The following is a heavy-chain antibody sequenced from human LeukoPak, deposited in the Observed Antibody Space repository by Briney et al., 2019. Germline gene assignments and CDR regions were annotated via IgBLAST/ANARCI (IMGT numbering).Heavy chain of an antibody. CDR3: ARQLKSVTTFLGGNPFYFDF. CDR2: VYYSGST. CDR1: GGSISSSNYY. V-gene: IGHV4-39*01. D-gene: IGHD4-17*01. Sequence: SETLSLTCTVSGGSISSSNYYWGWIRQPPGKGLEWIGSVYYSGSTHYNPSLKSRVTISVDTSQSQFSLKLSSVTAADTAVYYCARQLKSVTTFLGGNPFYFDFWGQGTLVTVSS. J-gene: IGHJ4*02.